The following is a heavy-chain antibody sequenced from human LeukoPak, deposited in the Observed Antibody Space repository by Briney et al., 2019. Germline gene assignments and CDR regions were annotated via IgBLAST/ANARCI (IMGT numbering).Heavy chain of an antibody. CDR1: GFTFDDYG. J-gene: IGHJ4*02. V-gene: IGHV3-20*04. Sequence: GGSLRLSCAASGFTFDDYGMSWVRQAPGKGLEWVSGINWNGGSTAYADSVKGRFTIPRDNAKNSLYLQMNSLRSEDTALYYCARGRFLEWLPVPDYWGQGTLVTVSS. D-gene: IGHD3-3*01. CDR2: INWNGGST. CDR3: ARGRFLEWLPVPDY.